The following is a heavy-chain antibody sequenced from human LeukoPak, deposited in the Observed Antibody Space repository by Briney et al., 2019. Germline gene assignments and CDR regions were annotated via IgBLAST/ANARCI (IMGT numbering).Heavy chain of an antibody. V-gene: IGHV3-33*01. CDR3: ARDNPLAGGGGVFDY. Sequence: PGGSLRLSCAASGFTFSSYGMHWVRQAPGKGLEWVAVIWYDGSNKYYADSVKGRFTISRDNSKNTLYLQMNSLRAEDTAVYYCARDNPLAGGGGVFDYWGQGTLVTVSS. CDR1: GFTFSSYG. J-gene: IGHJ4*02. CDR2: IWYDGSNK. D-gene: IGHD4-23*01.